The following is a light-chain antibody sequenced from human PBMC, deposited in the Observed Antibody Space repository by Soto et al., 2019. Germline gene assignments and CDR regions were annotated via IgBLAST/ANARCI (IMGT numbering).Light chain of an antibody. V-gene: IGKV3-11*01. CDR3: QQRSNWPPIT. CDR1: QTIYSN. J-gene: IGKJ5*01. CDR2: DAS. Sequence: IVMTQSPATLSVSPGERATLSCRAGQTIYSNVAWYQQRPGQAPRLLIYDASNRATGIPARFSGSGSGTDFTLTISSLEPEDFAVYYCQQRSNWPPITFGQGTRLEI.